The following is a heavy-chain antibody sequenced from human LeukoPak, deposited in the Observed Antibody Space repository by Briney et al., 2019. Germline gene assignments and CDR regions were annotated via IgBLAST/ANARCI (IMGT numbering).Heavy chain of an antibody. CDR1: GYTFTSYG. Sequence: SVKVSCKASGYTFTSYGISWVRQAPGQGLEWMGGIIPIFGTANYAQKFQGRVTITADESTSTAYMELSSLRSEDTAVYYCARDRRNYDIPGWFDPWGQGTLVTVSS. J-gene: IGHJ5*02. D-gene: IGHD3-9*01. V-gene: IGHV1-69*13. CDR3: ARDRRNYDIPGWFDP. CDR2: IIPIFGTA.